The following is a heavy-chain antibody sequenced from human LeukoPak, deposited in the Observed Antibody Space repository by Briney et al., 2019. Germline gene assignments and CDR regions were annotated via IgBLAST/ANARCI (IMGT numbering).Heavy chain of an antibody. D-gene: IGHD3-22*01. CDR1: GFTCSNAR. J-gene: IGHJ4*02. CDR2: IKSKTDGGTT. CDR3: TTENYYDTSGLDLFDY. V-gene: IGHV3-15*01. Sequence: PGGSLRFSCSASGFTCSNARMSWVRQAPGKGLEWVGRIKSKTDGGTTDYAAPVEGRFSISRDDSKNTLYLQMNSLKTEDTAVYYCTTENYYDTSGLDLFDYWGQGTVVTVSS.